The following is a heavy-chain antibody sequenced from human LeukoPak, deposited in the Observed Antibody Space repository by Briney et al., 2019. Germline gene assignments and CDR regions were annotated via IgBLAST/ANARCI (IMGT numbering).Heavy chain of an antibody. Sequence: GGSLRLSCAASGFTFSSSAMSWVRQAPGKGLEWVSYISSSCSTIYYADSVKGRFTISRDNAKNSLYLQMNSLRAEDTAVYYCAELGITMIGGVWGKGTTVTISS. J-gene: IGHJ6*04. CDR2: ISSSCSTI. D-gene: IGHD3-10*02. CDR1: GFTFSSSA. V-gene: IGHV3-48*04. CDR3: AELGITMIGGV.